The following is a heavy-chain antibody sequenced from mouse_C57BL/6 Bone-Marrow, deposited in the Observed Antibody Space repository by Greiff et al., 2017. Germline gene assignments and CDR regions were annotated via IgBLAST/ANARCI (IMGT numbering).Heavy chain of an antibody. J-gene: IGHJ4*01. D-gene: IGHD1-1*01. CDR3: ARFYYYGSSLYYYAMDY. CDR1: GFTFSSYT. V-gene: IGHV5-9*01. Sequence: EVQVVESGGGLVKPGGSLKLSCAASGFTFSSYTMSWVRQTPEKRLEWVATISGGGGNTYYPDSVKGRFTISRDNAKNTLYLQMSSLRSEDTALYYCARFYYYGSSLYYYAMDYWGQGTSVTVSS. CDR2: ISGGGGNT.